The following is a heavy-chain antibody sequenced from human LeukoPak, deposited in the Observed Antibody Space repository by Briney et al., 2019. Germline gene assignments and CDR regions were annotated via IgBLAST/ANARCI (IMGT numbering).Heavy chain of an antibody. V-gene: IGHV4-4*09. CDR3: ARHGLFGVVSPNWFDX. CDR2: IYTSAST. J-gene: IGHJ5*02. Sequence: IYTSASTNYNPSLKSRVTISVDTSKNQFSLKLSSVTAADTAVYYCARHGLFGVVSPNWFDXXXQXTL. D-gene: IGHD3-3*01.